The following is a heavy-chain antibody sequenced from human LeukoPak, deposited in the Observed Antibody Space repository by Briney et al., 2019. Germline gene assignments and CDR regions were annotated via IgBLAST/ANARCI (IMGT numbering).Heavy chain of an antibody. Sequence: GVSLRLSCAASGFTFSSYSMNWVRRATGKGLEWCSSISSSSSYIYYADSVKGRFTISRDNATNSLYQQVNSLRAEDTAVYYCARPNLYSTSLDAFDIWGQGTMVTVSS. CDR3: ARPNLYSTSLDAFDI. D-gene: IGHD2-8*01. CDR1: GFTFSSYS. V-gene: IGHV3-21*01. CDR2: ISSSSSYI. J-gene: IGHJ3*02.